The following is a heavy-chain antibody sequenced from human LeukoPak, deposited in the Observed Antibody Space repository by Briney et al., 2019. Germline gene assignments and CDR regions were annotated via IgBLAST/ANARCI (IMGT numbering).Heavy chain of an antibody. Sequence: GGSLRLSCAASGFTFSSYWMHWVRQAPGKGLVWVSRINSDGSSTSYPDSVKGRFTISRDNAKNTLYLQMNSLRAEDTAVYYCARVTYYYDSSGYYYYYYYMDVWGKGTTVTVSS. D-gene: IGHD3-22*01. J-gene: IGHJ6*03. V-gene: IGHV3-74*01. CDR3: ARVTYYYDSSGYYYYYYYMDV. CDR2: INSDGSST. CDR1: GFTFSSYW.